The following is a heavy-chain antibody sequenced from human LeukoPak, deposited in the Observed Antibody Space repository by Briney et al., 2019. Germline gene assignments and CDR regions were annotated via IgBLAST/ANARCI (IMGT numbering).Heavy chain of an antibody. D-gene: IGHD3-3*01. CDR2: ISGSGGTT. V-gene: IGHV3-23*01. Sequence: GGSLRLSCAASGFTFSTYAMSWVRQAPGKGLEWVSAISGSGGTTYNADSVKGRFTISRDNSKSTLYLQMNSLRAEDTALYYCAKSRSAHPRVDGLDMWGQGTMVTVSS. CDR3: AKSRSAHPRVDGLDM. J-gene: IGHJ3*02. CDR1: GFTFSTYA.